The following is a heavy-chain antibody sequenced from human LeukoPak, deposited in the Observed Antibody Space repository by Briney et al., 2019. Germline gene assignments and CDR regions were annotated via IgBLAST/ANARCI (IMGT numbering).Heavy chain of an antibody. CDR1: GGSITRGGYY. J-gene: IGHJ4*02. CDR2: IYYSGRT. Sequence: PSQTLSLTGTVSGGSITRGGYYWSWIRQHPGKGLEWIGYIYYSGRTYYNPSLKSRVTISVDTSKNQFSLKLSSVTAADTAVYYCARVNYYDSSGFDYWGQGTLVTVSS. CDR3: ARVNYYDSSGFDY. D-gene: IGHD3-22*01. V-gene: IGHV4-31*03.